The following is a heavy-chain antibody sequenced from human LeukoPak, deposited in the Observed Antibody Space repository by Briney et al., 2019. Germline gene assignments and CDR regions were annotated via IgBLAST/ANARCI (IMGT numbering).Heavy chain of an antibody. Sequence: ASVKVSCKASGGTFSSYAISWVRQAPGQGLEWMGIINPSGGSTSYAQKFQGRVTMTRDTSTSTVYMELSSLRSEDTAVYYCARGFYGYATPVDYWGQGTLVTVSS. J-gene: IGHJ4*02. CDR2: INPSGGST. CDR1: GGTFSSYA. CDR3: ARGFYGYATPVDY. V-gene: IGHV1-46*01. D-gene: IGHD5-18*01.